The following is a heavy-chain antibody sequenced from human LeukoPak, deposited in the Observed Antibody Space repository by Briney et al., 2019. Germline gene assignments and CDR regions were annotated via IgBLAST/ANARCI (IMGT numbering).Heavy chain of an antibody. CDR1: GFTFSSYS. Sequence: PGGSLRLSCAASGFTFSSYSMNWVRQAPGKGLEWVSSMSSSSSYIYYADSVKGRFTISRDNAKNSLYLQMNSLRAEDTAVYYCARARDGYNIRPLDYWGQGTLVTVSS. CDR3: ARARDGYNIRPLDY. J-gene: IGHJ4*02. D-gene: IGHD5-24*01. CDR2: MSSSSSYI. V-gene: IGHV3-21*01.